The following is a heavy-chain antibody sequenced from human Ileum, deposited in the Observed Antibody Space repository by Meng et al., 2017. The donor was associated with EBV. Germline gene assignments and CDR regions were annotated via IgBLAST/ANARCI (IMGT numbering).Heavy chain of an antibody. CDR2: ISCYNGDT. CDR3: ARDPSNTSGRYAYFDY. J-gene: IGHJ4*02. V-gene: IGHV1-18*01. Sequence: QLQLVQSGAEVKKPGXSVRVPCKASGYTFTHHGISWIRQAPGQGLEWMGWISCYNGDTNYAQKLQGRVTMTTDTSTNTAYMDLRGLRSDDTAAYYCARDPSNTSGRYAYFDYWGQGTLVTVSS. D-gene: IGHD6-19*01. CDR1: GYTFTHHG.